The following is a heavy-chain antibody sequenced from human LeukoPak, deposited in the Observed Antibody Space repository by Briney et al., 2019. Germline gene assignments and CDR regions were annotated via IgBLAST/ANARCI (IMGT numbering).Heavy chain of an antibody. CDR1: GFTLNRYW. CDR2: INEDGGER. V-gene: IGHV3-7*01. Sequence: GGSLRLSCAASGFTLNRYWMSWVRQAPGKGLEWVANINEDGGERHYVDSVKGRFTISRDNTKNSLYLQMNSLRAEDTAVYYCARGGNLENWGGGTLVTVSS. J-gene: IGHJ4*02. D-gene: IGHD1-14*01. CDR3: ARGGNLEN.